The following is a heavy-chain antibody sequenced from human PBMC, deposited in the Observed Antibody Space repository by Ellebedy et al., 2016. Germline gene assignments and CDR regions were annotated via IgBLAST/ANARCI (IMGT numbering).Heavy chain of an antibody. D-gene: IGHD3-10*01. Sequence: SGPTLVXPTEPLTLTCTVSGFSLNNARMGVSWIRQPPGKALEWLAHIFSNDEKSYSTSLKSRLTISEDTSKSQVVLTTTNMDPVDTATYYCAWIMVRGPGDVWGKGTTVTVSS. J-gene: IGHJ6*04. V-gene: IGHV2-26*04. CDR2: IFSNDEK. CDR1: GFSLNNARMG. CDR3: AWIMVRGPGDV.